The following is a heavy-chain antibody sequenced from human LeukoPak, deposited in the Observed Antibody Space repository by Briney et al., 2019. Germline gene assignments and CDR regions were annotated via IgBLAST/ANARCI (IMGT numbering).Heavy chain of an antibody. V-gene: IGHV4-59*01. CDR1: GDSISSYY. J-gene: IGHJ5*02. CDR2: IYCSGST. Sequence: SETLSLTCSVSGDSISSYYWSWIRQPPGKGLEWIGYIYCSGSTNYNPSLKSRVTISVDTSKNQFSLKLSSVTAADTAVYYCARGGTRWPLNWFDPWGQGTQVTVSS. D-gene: IGHD2-15*01. CDR3: ARGGTRWPLNWFDP.